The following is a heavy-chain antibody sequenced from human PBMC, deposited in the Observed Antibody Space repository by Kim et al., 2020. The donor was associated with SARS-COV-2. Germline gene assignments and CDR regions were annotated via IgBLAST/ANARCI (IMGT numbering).Heavy chain of an antibody. J-gene: IGHJ6*02. D-gene: IGHD2-15*01. CDR3: ARVGRSSYSMDA. Sequence: GGSLRLSCAASGFIFSSYSMDWVRQAPGKGLLWVSYISSSTSTIYYADSVKGRFTIARDNAGNSLYLQMNSLRAEDTAVYYFARVGRSSYSMDAWGQGTTVTASS. CDR1: GFIFSSYS. V-gene: IGHV3-48*01. CDR2: ISSSTSTI.